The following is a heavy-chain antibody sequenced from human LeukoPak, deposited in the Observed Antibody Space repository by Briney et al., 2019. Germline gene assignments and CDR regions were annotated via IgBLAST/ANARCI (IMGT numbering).Heavy chain of an antibody. CDR2: IRVNTLGGTA. Sequence: KPGGSLRLSCTGSGFTFGDDAMSWFRQAPGKGLEWVGFIRVNTLGGTAEYVASVKDRFTISRDDSKSIAYLQMNSLRTEDTAVYYCSRTRCYNSACSWGQGTLVTVSS. CDR3: SRTRCYNSACS. J-gene: IGHJ4*02. V-gene: IGHV3-49*05. D-gene: IGHD5-24*01. CDR1: GFTFGDDA.